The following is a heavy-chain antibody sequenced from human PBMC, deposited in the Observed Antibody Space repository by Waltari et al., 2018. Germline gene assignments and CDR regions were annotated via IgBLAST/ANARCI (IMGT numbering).Heavy chain of an antibody. CDR2: IYHSGGT. J-gene: IGHJ4*02. D-gene: IGHD3-10*01. CDR1: GYSISSGYY. V-gene: IGHV4-38-2*01. Sequence: QVQLQESGPGLVKPSETLSLTCAVSGYSISSGYYWGWIRQPPGKGLEWIGSIYHSGGTYYHPSRKVRVTISVDTSKNQFSLKLSSVTAADTAVYYCATYYYGSGSYYNAADYWGQGTLVTVSS. CDR3: ATYYYGSGSYYNAADY.